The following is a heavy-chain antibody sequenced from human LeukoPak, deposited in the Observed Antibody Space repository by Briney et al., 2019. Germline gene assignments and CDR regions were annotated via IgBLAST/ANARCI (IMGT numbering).Heavy chain of an antibody. Sequence: ASVKVSCKTSGYTFTGYYMHWVRQAPGQGLEWMGWINPNSGGTNYAQKFQGRVTMTRDTSISTAYMELSRLRSDDTAVYHCARDEYYYASGSSAGIDYWGQGTLVTVSS. D-gene: IGHD3-10*01. CDR3: ARDEYYYASGSSAGIDY. V-gene: IGHV1-2*02. J-gene: IGHJ4*02. CDR1: GYTFTGYY. CDR2: INPNSGGT.